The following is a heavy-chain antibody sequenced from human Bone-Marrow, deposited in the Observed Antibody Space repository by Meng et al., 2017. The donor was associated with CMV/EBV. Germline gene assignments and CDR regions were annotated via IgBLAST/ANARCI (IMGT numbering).Heavy chain of an antibody. CDR3: ARINNVGYYYGMDV. Sequence: KVSCKGSGYTFTSYWIGWVRQMPGKGLEWMGIIYPGDSDTRYNPSLKSRVTISVDTSKNQFSLKLSSVTAADTAVYYCARINNVGYYYGMDVWGQGTTVTVSS. D-gene: IGHD1/OR15-1a*01. V-gene: IGHV5-51*01. J-gene: IGHJ6*02. CDR1: GYTFTSYW. CDR2: IYPGDSDT.